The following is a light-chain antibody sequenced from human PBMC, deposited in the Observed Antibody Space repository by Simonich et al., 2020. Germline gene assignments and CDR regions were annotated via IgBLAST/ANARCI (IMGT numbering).Light chain of an antibody. CDR2: DVS. Sequence: DIVMTQTPLSLSVTPGQPDSISCKSSQSLLHSDGKTYLYWYLQKPGQSPQLLIYDVSNRLSGVPDRFSGSGSGTDFTLKISRVEAEDVGVYYCMQSIQLPRTFGQGTKVEIK. CDR3: MQSIQLPRT. CDR1: QSLLHSDGKTY. V-gene: IGKV2D-29*02. J-gene: IGKJ1*01.